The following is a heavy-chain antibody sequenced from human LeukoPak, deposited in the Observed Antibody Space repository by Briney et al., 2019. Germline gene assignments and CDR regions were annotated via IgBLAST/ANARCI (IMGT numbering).Heavy chain of an antibody. Sequence: SVKVSCKASGGTFSSYAISWVRQAPGQGLEWMGGIIPIFGTANYAQKFQGRVTITTDESTSTAYMELSSLRSEDTAVSYCARVRFGDYGALDYWGQGTLVTVSS. CDR2: IIPIFGTA. CDR1: GGTFSSYA. V-gene: IGHV1-69*05. CDR3: ARVRFGDYGALDY. J-gene: IGHJ4*02. D-gene: IGHD4-17*01.